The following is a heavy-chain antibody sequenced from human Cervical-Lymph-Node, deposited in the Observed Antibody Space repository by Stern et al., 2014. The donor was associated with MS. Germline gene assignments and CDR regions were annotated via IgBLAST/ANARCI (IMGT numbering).Heavy chain of an antibody. CDR1: GFTFGRYS. D-gene: IGHD6-25*01. Sequence: VQLVESGGGVVQPGRSLRLSCATSGFTFGRYSMHWVRQAPGKGLAWVAIISYDGSSQHYADSVKGRFPISRSNCNNTLYLQMNSLRVEDTAMYYCARPSAARYFDYWGQGSQVTVSS. CDR2: ISYDGSSQ. J-gene: IGHJ4*02. V-gene: IGHV3-30-3*01. CDR3: ARPSAARYFDY.